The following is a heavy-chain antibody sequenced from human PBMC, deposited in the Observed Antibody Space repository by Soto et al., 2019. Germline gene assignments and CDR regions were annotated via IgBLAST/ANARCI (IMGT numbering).Heavy chain of an antibody. V-gene: IGHV3-21*01. D-gene: IGHD1-1*01. CDR2: ISSSSSYI. CDR1: GFTFSSYS. Sequence: EVQLVESGGGLVKPGGSLRLSCAASGFTFSSYSMNWVRQAPGKGLEWVSSISSSSSYIYYADSVKGRFTISRDNAKNSLYLQMNILRAEDTAVYYCARDQTPTTMGYWGQGTLVTVSS. CDR3: ARDQTPTTMGY. J-gene: IGHJ4*02.